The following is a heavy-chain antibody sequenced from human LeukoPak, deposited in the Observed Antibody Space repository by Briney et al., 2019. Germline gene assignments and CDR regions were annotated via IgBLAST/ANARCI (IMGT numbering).Heavy chain of an antibody. V-gene: IGHV4-39*01. Sequence: SETLSLTCTVSGGSISSSSYYWGWIRQPPGKGLEWIGSIYYSGSTYYNPSLKSRVTISVDTSKNQFSLKLSSVTAADTAVYYCAGILRGYYYMDVWGKGTTVTVSS. J-gene: IGHJ6*03. CDR3: AGILRGYYYMDV. CDR2: IYYSGST. CDR1: GGSISSSSYY. D-gene: IGHD4-17*01.